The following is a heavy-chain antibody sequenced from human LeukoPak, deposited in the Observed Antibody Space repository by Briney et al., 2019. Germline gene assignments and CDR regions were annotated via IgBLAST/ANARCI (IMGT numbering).Heavy chain of an antibody. CDR3: AKALLTGAYYYYAMDV. CDR1: GFTFSTYG. CDR2: ISYDGSNK. V-gene: IGHV3-30*18. Sequence: GGSLRLSCAASGFTFSTYGVHWVRQAPGKGLEWVAVISYDGSNKYYADSVKGRFTISRDNSKNTLYLQMNSLRAEDTAVYHCAKALLTGAYYYYAMDVWGQGTTVTVSS. J-gene: IGHJ6*02. D-gene: IGHD1-20*01.